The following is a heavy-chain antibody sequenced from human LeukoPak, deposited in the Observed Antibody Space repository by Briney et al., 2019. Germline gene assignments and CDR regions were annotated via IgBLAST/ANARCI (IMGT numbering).Heavy chain of an antibody. Sequence: PSETLSLTCTVSGGSISSGGYYWSWIRQHPGKGLEWIGYIYYSGSTYYNPSLKSRVTISVDTSKNQFSLKLSSVTAADTAVYYCARAAWGGSSSWYPLDYWGQGTLVTASS. CDR2: IYYSGST. CDR3: ARAAWGGSSSWYPLDY. CDR1: GGSISSGGYY. V-gene: IGHV4-31*03. D-gene: IGHD6-13*01. J-gene: IGHJ4*02.